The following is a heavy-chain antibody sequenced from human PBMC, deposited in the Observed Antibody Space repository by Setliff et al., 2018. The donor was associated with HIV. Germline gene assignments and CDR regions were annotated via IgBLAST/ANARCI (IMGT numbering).Heavy chain of an antibody. J-gene: IGHJ4*02. CDR2: ITSRSSYM. V-gene: IGHV3-21*01. Sequence: PGESLKISCAASGFTFSSYSMNWVRQAPGKGLEWVSSITSRSSYMYYADSVKGRFTISRDNAKNSLYLQMNSLRAEDTAVYYCARDGYSYGFFDYWGQGTLGTVSS. D-gene: IGHD5-18*01. CDR1: GFTFSSYS. CDR3: ARDGYSYGFFDY.